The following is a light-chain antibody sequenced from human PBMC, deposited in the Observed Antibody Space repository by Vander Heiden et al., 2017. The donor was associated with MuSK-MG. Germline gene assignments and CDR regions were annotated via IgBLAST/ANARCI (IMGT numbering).Light chain of an antibody. J-gene: IGKJ1*01. Sequence: DILVTQPPPSLPASTEDKITRTCRTSQSVNTDLYWYQQRPGQAPQLLVDAVSSLHTGVPSRCSGRGSGSDFTLSSSELQPEDVATCFCQQSYNIPWTFGAGTKVEV. V-gene: IGKV1-39*01. CDR2: AVS. CDR3: QQSYNIPWT. CDR1: QSVNTD.